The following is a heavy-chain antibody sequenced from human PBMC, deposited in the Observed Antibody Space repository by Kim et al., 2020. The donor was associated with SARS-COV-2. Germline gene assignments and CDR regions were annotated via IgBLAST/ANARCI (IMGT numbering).Heavy chain of an antibody. CDR3: ARTYYTNTYYYYGMDV. V-gene: IGHV3-30*07. J-gene: IGHJ6*02. Sequence: SVEGRFTISRDNSKNTLYLQMNSLRAEDTAVYYCARTYYTNTYYYYGMDVWGQGTTVTVSS. D-gene: IGHD3-10*01.